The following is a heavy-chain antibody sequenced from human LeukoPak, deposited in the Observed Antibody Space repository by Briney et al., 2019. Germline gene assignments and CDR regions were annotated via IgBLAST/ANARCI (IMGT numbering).Heavy chain of an antibody. CDR3: AREANLGYCSGGSCPLGAPSDY. CDR1: GFTFSSYS. CDR2: ISSSSSYI. Sequence: GGSLRLSCAASGFTFSSYSMNWVRQAPGKGLEWVSSISSSSSYIYYADSVKGRFTISRDNAKNSLYLQMNSLRAEDTAVYYCAREANLGYCSGGSCPLGAPSDYWGQGTLVTVSS. V-gene: IGHV3-21*01. D-gene: IGHD2-15*01. J-gene: IGHJ4*02.